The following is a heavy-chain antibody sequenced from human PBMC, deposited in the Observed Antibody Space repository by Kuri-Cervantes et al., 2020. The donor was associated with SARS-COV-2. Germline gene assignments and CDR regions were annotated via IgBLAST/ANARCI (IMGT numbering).Heavy chain of an antibody. J-gene: IGHJ5*02. CDR1: GGSISSYY. CDR3: AGGMGAAGTVDP. V-gene: IGHV4-59*08. CDR2: IYYSGST. D-gene: IGHD6-13*01. Sequence: SETLSLTCTVSGGSISSYYWSWIRQPPGKGLEWIGYIYYSGSTNYNPSLKSRVTMSVDTSKNQFSLKLSSVTAADTAVYYCAGGMGAAGTVDPWGQGTLVTVSS.